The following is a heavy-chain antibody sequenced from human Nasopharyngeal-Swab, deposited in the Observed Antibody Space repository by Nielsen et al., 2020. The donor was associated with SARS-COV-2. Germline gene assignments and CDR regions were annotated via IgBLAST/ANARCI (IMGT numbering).Heavy chain of an antibody. J-gene: IGHJ4*02. Sequence: ASVKVSCKASGYTFTSYAMHRVRRAPGQRLEWMGWINAGNGNTKYSQKFQGRVTITRDTSASTAYMELSSLRSEDTAVYYCARDRIDSGFDYWGQGTLVTVSS. CDR2: INAGNGNT. V-gene: IGHV1-3*01. CDR3: ARDRIDSGFDY. D-gene: IGHD3-10*01. CDR1: GYTFTSYA.